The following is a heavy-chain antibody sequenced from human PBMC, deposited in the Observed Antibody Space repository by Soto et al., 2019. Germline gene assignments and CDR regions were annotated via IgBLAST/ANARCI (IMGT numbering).Heavy chain of an antibody. J-gene: IGHJ4*02. CDR1: GFSLSTSGVG. Sequence: QITLKESGPTLVKPTQTLTLTCTFSGFSLSTSGVGVGWIRQPPGKALEWLALIYWDDDKRYSPSLKSRLTIXKXXSKNQVVLTMTNMDPVDTATYYCAHTLVVVASFDYWGQGTLVTVSS. D-gene: IGHD2-15*01. CDR3: AHTLVVVASFDY. V-gene: IGHV2-5*02. CDR2: IYWDDDK.